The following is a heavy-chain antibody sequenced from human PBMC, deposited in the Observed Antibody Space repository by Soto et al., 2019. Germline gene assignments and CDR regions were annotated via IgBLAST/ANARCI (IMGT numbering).Heavy chain of an antibody. D-gene: IGHD3-9*01. CDR1: GYTFTSYG. CDR3: ARSSRVVRYFDWLLSSSL. J-gene: IGHJ4*02. V-gene: IGHV1-18*04. Sequence: ASVKVSCKASGYTFTSYGISWVRRAPGQGLEWMGWISAYNGNTNYAQKLQGRVTMTTDTSTSTAYMELRSLRSDVTAVYYCARSSRVVRYFDWLLSSSLWGQGTLVTVSS. CDR2: ISAYNGNT.